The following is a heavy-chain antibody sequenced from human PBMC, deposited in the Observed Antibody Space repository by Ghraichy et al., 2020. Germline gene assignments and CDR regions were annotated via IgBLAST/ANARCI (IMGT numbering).Heavy chain of an antibody. D-gene: IGHD3-22*01. CDR1: GFTFSSYG. CDR2: ISYDGSNK. V-gene: IGHV3-30*18. CDR3: AKWRASYDSIGYYRYFDY. J-gene: IGHJ4*02. Sequence: GGSLRLSCAASGFTFSSYGMHWVRQAPGKGLEWVAVISYDGSNKYYADSVKGRFTISRDNSKNTLYLQMNSLRAEDTAVYYCAKWRASYDSIGYYRYFDYWGQGTLVTVSS.